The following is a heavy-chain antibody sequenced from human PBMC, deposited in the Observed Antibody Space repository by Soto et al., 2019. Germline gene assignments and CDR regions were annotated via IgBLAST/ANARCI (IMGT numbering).Heavy chain of an antibody. Sequence: SETLSLTCTVPGGSIRSSSYCWGWSRQPPGKGLEWIGSIYYSGSTYYNPSLKSRVTISVDTSKNQFSLKLSSVTAADTAVYYCARRESKQQLVRDYYYGMDVWGQGTTVT. CDR1: GGSIRSSSYC. CDR2: IYYSGST. D-gene: IGHD6-13*01. J-gene: IGHJ6*02. CDR3: ARRESKQQLVRDYYYGMDV. V-gene: IGHV4-39*01.